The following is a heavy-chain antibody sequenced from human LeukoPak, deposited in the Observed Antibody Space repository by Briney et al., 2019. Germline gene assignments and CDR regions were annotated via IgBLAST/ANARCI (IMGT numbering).Heavy chain of an antibody. Sequence: SETLSLTCTVSGGSISSYYWSWIRQPPGKGLEWIGYIYYSGSTNYNPSLKSRVTISVDTSKNQFSLKLSSVTAADTAVYYCARGQYYYDSGSFDYWGQGTLVSVSS. CDR2: IYYSGST. D-gene: IGHD3-22*01. J-gene: IGHJ4*02. CDR3: ARGQYYYDSGSFDY. V-gene: IGHV4-59*01. CDR1: GGSISSYY.